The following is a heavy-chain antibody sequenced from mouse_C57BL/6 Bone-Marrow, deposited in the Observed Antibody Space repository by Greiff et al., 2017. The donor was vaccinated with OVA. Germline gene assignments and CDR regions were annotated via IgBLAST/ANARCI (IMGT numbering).Heavy chain of an antibody. J-gene: IGHJ3*01. CDR1: GYSFTGYY. CDR3: ARRTWTY. CDR2: INPSTGGT. V-gene: IGHV1-42*01. Sequence: EVQLQESGPELVKPGASVKISCKASGYSFTGYYMNWVKQSPEKSLEWIGEINPSTGGTTYNQKFKGKATLTVDKSSSTAYMQLKSLTSEDSAVYYCARRTWTYWGQGTLVTVSA.